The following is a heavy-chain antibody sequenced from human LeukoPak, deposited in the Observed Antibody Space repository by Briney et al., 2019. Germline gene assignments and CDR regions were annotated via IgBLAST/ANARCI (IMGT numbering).Heavy chain of an antibody. CDR2: IYYSGST. CDR3: ARDNGSYSWFDP. V-gene: IGHV4-61*01. J-gene: IGHJ5*02. CDR1: GGSVSSGSYY. D-gene: IGHD1-26*01. Sequence: SETLSLTCTVSGGSVSSGSYYWSWIRQPPGKGLEWIGYIYYSGSTNYNPSLKSRVTMSVDTSKNQFSLKLSSVTAADTAVYYCARDNGSYSWFDPWGQGTLVTVSS.